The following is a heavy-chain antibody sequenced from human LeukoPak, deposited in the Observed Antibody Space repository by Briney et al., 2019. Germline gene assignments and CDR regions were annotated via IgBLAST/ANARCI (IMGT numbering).Heavy chain of an antibody. CDR1: GFTFSSYA. D-gene: IGHD2-21*02. CDR3: XXXXXXGDCYSEGAFDY. CDR2: ISGSGGST. J-gene: IGHJ4*02. Sequence: GGSLRLSCAASGFTFSSYAMSWVRQAPGKGLEWVSAISGSGGSTYYADSVRGRFTISRDNSKNTLYLQMNSLRAEDTAVYYCXXXXXXGDCYSEGAFDYWGQGTLVTVSS. V-gene: IGHV3-23*01.